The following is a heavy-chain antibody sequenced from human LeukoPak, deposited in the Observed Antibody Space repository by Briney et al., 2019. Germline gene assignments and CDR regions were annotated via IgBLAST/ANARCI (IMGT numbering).Heavy chain of an antibody. D-gene: IGHD6-6*01. CDR2: INHSGST. CDR3: ARGDRQLVRTLDY. J-gene: IGHJ4*02. CDR1: GGSFSGYY. Sequence: PSETLSLTCAVYGGSFSGYYWSWIRQPPGKGLEWIGEINHSGSTNYNPSLKSRVTISVDTSKNQFSLKLSSVTAADTAVYYCARGDRQLVRTLDYWGQGTLVTVSS. V-gene: IGHV4-34*01.